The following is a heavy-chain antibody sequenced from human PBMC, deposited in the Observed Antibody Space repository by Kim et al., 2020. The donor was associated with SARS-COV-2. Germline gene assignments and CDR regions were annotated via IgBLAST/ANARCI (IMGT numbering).Heavy chain of an antibody. CDR3: AKDANPPGTYGDQLVDYYYYMDV. J-gene: IGHJ6*03. V-gene: IGHV3-43*02. CDR2: ISGDGGST. CDR1: GFTFDDYA. Sequence: GGSLRLSCAASGFTFDDYAMHWVRQAPGKGLEWVSLISGDGGSTYYADSVKGRFTISRDNSKNSLYLQMNSLRTEDTALYYCAKDANPPGTYGDQLVDYYYYMDVWGKGTTVTVSS. D-gene: IGHD4-17*01.